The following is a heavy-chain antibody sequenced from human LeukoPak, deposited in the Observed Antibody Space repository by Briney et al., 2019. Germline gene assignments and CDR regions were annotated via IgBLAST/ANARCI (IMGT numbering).Heavy chain of an antibody. CDR3: ARLLLDPRNHFDWPYYFDY. J-gene: IGHJ4*02. CDR1: GGSFSGYY. V-gene: IGHV4-39*01. Sequence: SETLSLTCAVYGGSFSGYYWGWIRQPPGKGLEWIGSIYYSGSTYYNPSLKSRVTISVDTSKNQFSLKLSSVTAADTAVYYCARLLLDPRNHFDWPYYFDYWGQGTLVTVSS. D-gene: IGHD3-9*01. CDR2: IYYSGST.